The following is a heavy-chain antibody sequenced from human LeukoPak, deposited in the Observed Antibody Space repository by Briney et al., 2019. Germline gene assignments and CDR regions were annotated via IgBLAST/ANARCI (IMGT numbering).Heavy chain of an antibody. Sequence: KTSETLSLTCSVSGDSISRSDSYWDWIRQPPGKGLEWIGTIYYSGRTYYSPSLKSRVTMSVDTPNNQFSLNLRSVTAAETAVYYCARRRYYDGSGYLEWGQGTLLSVSS. CDR1: GDSISRSDSY. CDR2: IYYSGRT. CDR3: ARRRYYDGSGYLE. V-gene: IGHV4-39*01. J-gene: IGHJ1*01. D-gene: IGHD3-22*01.